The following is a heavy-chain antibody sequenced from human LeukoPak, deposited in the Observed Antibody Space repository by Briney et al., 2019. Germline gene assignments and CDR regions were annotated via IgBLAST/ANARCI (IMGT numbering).Heavy chain of an antibody. CDR1: GGIFSSYA. D-gene: IGHD4-23*01. V-gene: IGHV1-69*13. J-gene: IGHJ5*02. CDR3: ARLGPHYGGNPDNWFDP. Sequence: SVRVSCKASGGIFSSYAISWVRQAPGQGLEWMGGIIPIFGTPNYAQKFQGRVAITADESTSTAYIELISLRSEDTAVYYCARLGPHYGGNPDNWFDPWGQGTLVTVSS. CDR2: IIPIFGTP.